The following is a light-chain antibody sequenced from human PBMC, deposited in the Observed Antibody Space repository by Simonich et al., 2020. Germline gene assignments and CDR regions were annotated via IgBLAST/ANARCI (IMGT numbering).Light chain of an antibody. CDR2: WAS. Sequence: DIVMTQSPDSLAVSLGERATINCKSSQSVLYSSNNKNYLAWYPQKPGKPPKLLIYWASNREAGFPDRFSGSGSGTDFTLTISSLQAEDVAVYYCQQYYSTPRTFGQGTKVEIK. CDR1: QSVLYSSNNKNY. V-gene: IGKV4-1*01. J-gene: IGKJ1*01. CDR3: QQYYSTPRT.